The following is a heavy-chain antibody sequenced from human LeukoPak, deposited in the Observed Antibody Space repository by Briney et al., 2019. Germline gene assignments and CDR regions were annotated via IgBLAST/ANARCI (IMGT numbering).Heavy chain of an antibody. CDR1: GGSISSSSYY. D-gene: IGHD6-13*01. J-gene: IGHJ4*02. Sequence: SETLSLTCTVSGGSISSSSYYWGWIRQPPGKGLEWIGSIYYSGSTYYNPSLNSRVTISVDTSKNQFSLKLSSVTAADTAIYYCARLGRSSWFFDYWGQGTLVTVSS. CDR2: IYYSGST. CDR3: ARLGRSSWFFDY. V-gene: IGHV4-39*01.